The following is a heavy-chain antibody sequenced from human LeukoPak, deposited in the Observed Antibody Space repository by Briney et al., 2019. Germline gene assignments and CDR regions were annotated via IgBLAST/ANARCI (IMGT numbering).Heavy chain of an antibody. V-gene: IGHV3-9*01. CDR3: ARGYQRPDY. Sequence: GGSLRLSCAASGFTFDDYAMHWVRQAPGKGLEWVSGISWNSGSIGYADSVKGRFTISRDNAMNSVHLQMNSLRVEDTAVYYCARGYQRPDYWGQGTLITVSS. CDR1: GFTFDDYA. D-gene: IGHD2-2*01. J-gene: IGHJ4*02. CDR2: ISWNSGSI.